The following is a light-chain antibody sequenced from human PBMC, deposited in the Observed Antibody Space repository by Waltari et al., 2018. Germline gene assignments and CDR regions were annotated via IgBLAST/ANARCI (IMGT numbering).Light chain of an antibody. CDR2: DAS. Sequence: EIVLTQSPATLSLSPGERATLSCRASQSVGRSLAWYQQKPGQAPRHLIYDASIRATGIPDRFSGSGSGTDFSLTISRLEPEDFAVYYCQKYVSLPATFGQGTKVEIK. J-gene: IGKJ1*01. V-gene: IGKV3-20*01. CDR1: QSVGRS. CDR3: QKYVSLPAT.